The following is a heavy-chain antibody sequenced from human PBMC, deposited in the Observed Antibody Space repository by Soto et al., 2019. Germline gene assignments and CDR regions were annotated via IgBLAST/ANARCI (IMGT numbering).Heavy chain of an antibody. Sequence: SVKVSCKASGGTFSSYAIRWVRQAPGQGLEWMGGIIPIFGTANYAQKFQGRVTITADKSTSTAYMELSSLRSEDTAVYYCARIYYSRAAAGFVDYYYGMDVWGQGTTVTVSS. V-gene: IGHV1-69*06. CDR2: IIPIFGTA. D-gene: IGHD6-13*01. CDR1: GGTFSSYA. J-gene: IGHJ6*02. CDR3: ARIYYSRAAAGFVDYYYGMDV.